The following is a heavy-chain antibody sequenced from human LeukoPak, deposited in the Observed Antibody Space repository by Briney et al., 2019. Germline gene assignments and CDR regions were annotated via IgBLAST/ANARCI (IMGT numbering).Heavy chain of an antibody. CDR2: IKRDGTET. D-gene: IGHD1-26*01. J-gene: IGHJ4*02. V-gene: IGHV3-7*01. CDR1: GFTFSSSW. Sequence: GGSLRLSCAASGFTFSSSWMTWVRQGPGKGLEWVATIKRDGTETYYVDSVRGRFTISRDNAENSVYLRMNSLRDEDTAVYYCTRGGRNTSYYWYYWGQGTLVTVSS. CDR3: TRGGRNTSYYWYY.